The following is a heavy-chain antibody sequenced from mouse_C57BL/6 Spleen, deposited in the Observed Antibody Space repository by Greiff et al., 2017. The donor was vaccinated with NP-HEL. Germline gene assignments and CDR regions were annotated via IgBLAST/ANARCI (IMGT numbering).Heavy chain of an antibody. J-gene: IGHJ2*01. CDR2: IYPGDGDT. V-gene: IGHV1-80*01. Sequence: VQLKQSGAELVKPGASVKISCKASGYAFSSYWMNWVKQRPGKGLEWIGQIYPGDGDTNYNGKFKGKATLTADKSSSTAYMQLSSLTSEDSAVYFCARSGGLYYFDYWGQGTTLTVSS. CDR1: GYAFSSYW. D-gene: IGHD3-1*01. CDR3: ARSGGLYYFDY.